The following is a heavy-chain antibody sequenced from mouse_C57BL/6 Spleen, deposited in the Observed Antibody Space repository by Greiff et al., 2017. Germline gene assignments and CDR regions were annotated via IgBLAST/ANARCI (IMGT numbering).Heavy chain of an antibody. Sequence: QVQLQQSGTELVKPGASVKLSCKASGYTFTSYWMNWVKQRPGQGLEWIGNINPSNGGTNYNEKFKSKATLTVDKSSSTAYMQLSSLTSEDSAVXYCARFYYDYYYAMDYWGQGTSVTVSS. V-gene: IGHV1-53*01. D-gene: IGHD2-4*01. J-gene: IGHJ4*01. CDR1: GYTFTSYW. CDR3: ARFYYDYYYAMDY. CDR2: INPSNGGT.